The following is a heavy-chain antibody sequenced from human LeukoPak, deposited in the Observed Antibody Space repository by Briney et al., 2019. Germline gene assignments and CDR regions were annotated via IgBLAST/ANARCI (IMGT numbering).Heavy chain of an antibody. CDR3: ARGTINLFFDY. Sequence: GGSLRLSCAASGFTVSTYSMSWVRQAPGKGLEWVSVIYSGGTTNYADSVKGRFSISRDNSKNTVYLQMNNVRAEDTAVYYCARGTINLFFDYWGQGTLVTVSS. D-gene: IGHD1-1*01. V-gene: IGHV3-66*01. J-gene: IGHJ4*02. CDR2: IYSGGTT. CDR1: GFTVSTYS.